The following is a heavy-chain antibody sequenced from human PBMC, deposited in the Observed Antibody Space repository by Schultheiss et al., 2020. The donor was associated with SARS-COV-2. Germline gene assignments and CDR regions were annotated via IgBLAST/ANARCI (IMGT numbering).Heavy chain of an antibody. V-gene: IGHV3-21*01. CDR3: ARHENPYASGWSSGNC. Sequence: GGSLRLSCAASGFTFSSYSMNWVRQAPGKGLEWVSSISSSSSYIYYADSVKGRFTISRDNAKNTLYLQMNSLRAEDTAIYFCARHENPYASGWSSGNCWGQGTLVTVSS. CDR2: ISSSSSYI. D-gene: IGHD6-19*01. J-gene: IGHJ4*02. CDR1: GFTFSSYS.